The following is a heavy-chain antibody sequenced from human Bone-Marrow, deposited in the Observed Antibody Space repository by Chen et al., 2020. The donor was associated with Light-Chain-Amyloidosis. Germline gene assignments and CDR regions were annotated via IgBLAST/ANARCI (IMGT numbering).Heavy chain of an antibody. V-gene: IGHV3-30*04. CDR3: ARTLRYGHQVYFDY. CDR2: ISFDG. Sequence: QVQLVESGGGVVQPGTPLRLSCVGSGFPFSSHAMHWVRQAPGRGLEWVAVISFDGRANSVQVRFTVSRDNSKSTLYLQMDSLRPDDTAVYYCARTLRYGHQVYFDYWGQGTLVTVSS. CDR1: GFPFSSHA. D-gene: IGHD3-9*01. J-gene: IGHJ4*02.